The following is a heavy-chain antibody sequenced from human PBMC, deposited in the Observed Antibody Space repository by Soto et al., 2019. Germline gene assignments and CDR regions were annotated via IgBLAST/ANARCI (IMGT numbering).Heavy chain of an antibody. Sequence: QVQLQESGPGLVKPSETLSLTCTVSGGSISSYYWSWIRQPPGKGLEWIGYIYYSGSTNYNPSLKSRVNIPVAPSKNHFARKLSSGTAADQAVYYCSRPHPRVSGCYYVHYDGMDVWGRGTTVTVSS. CDR1: GGSISSYY. J-gene: IGHJ6*02. V-gene: IGHV4-59*01. D-gene: IGHD1-26*01. CDR3: SRPHPRVSGCYYVHYDGMDV. CDR2: IYYSGST.